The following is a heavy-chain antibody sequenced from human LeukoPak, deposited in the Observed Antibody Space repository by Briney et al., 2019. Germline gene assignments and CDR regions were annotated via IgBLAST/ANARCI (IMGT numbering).Heavy chain of an antibody. CDR2: INPNSGGT. CDR1: GYTFTGYY. J-gene: IGHJ4*02. Sequence: ASAKVSCKASGYTFTGYYMHWVRQAPGQGLEWMGWINPNSGGTNYAQKFQGWVTMTRDASISTAYMELSRLRSDDTAVYYCARVPGYCSSTSCPYYFDYWGQGTLVTVSS. CDR3: ARVPGYCSSTSCPYYFDY. D-gene: IGHD2-2*01. V-gene: IGHV1-2*04.